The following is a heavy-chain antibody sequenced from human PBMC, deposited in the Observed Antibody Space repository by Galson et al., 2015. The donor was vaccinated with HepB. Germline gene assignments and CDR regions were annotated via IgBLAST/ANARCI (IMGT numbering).Heavy chain of an antibody. J-gene: IGHJ4*02. V-gene: IGHV4-39*01. CDR3: ARHGPVLDSGSGSFPTHFDY. D-gene: IGHD3-10*01. Sequence: ETLSLTCTVSGGSIFSSDYYWGWIRQPPGKVLEWIGSISYSGNTYYGPSLQSRVTFSVDTSKNQFSLRLSSVAAADTALYYCARHGPVLDSGSGSFPTHFDYWGQGTLVTVSS. CDR2: ISYSGNT. CDR1: GGSIFSSDYY.